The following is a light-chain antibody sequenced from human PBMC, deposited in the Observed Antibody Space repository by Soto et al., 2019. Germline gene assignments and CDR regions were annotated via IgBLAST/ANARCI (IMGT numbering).Light chain of an antibody. J-gene: IGLJ3*02. CDR2: DDR. Sequence: SYELTQPPSVSVAPGQTARITCGGDNIENKEVHWYQKRPGQAPVLVVYDDRDRPSGIPERFSGSNSGNTATLTVSRVEAADEADYYCHVWDGSGDHPNWVFGGGTKLTVL. CDR1: NIENKE. V-gene: IGLV3-21*02. CDR3: HVWDGSGDHPNWV.